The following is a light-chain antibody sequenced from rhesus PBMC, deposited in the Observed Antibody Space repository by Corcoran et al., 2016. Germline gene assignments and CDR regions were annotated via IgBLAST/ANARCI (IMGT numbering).Light chain of an antibody. CDR2: SAS. V-gene: IGKV1-94*01. CDR3: LQDYSVPYS. J-gene: IGKJ2*01. Sequence: DIHMTQSPSSLSASVGDRVTVTCRASQGINKELSWYQQKPGKAPTLLIYSASSLQTGVSSRFSGSGYGTDYTLTISRLQPEDGASYFCLQDYSVPYSFGQGTKVEIK. CDR1: QGINKE.